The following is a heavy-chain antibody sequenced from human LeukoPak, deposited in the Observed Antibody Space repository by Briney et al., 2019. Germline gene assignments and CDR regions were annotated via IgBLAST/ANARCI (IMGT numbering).Heavy chain of an antibody. CDR1: GYSISSGYY. D-gene: IGHD5-12*01. Sequence: PSETLSLTCAVSGYSISSGYYWGWIRQPPGKGLEWIGSIYHSGSTYYNPSLKSRVTISVDTSKNQFSLKLSSATAADTAVYYCARTVGYSGYVVCWGQGTLVTVSS. V-gene: IGHV4-38-2*01. CDR3: ARTVGYSGYVVC. CDR2: IYHSGST. J-gene: IGHJ4*02.